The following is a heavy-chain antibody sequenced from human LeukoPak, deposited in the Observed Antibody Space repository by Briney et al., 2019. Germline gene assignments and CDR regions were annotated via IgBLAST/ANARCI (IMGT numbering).Heavy chain of an antibody. Sequence: GGSLRLSCAASGFTFSSYAIHWVRQAPGKGLEWVAVISYDGSNKYYADSVKGRFTISRDNSKNTLYLQLNSLRPEDTAVYYCARDQLAYSGYDTLFDYWGQGTLVTVSS. CDR3: ARDQLAYSGYDTLFDY. CDR1: GFTFSSYA. V-gene: IGHV3-30*04. CDR2: ISYDGSNK. J-gene: IGHJ4*02. D-gene: IGHD5-12*01.